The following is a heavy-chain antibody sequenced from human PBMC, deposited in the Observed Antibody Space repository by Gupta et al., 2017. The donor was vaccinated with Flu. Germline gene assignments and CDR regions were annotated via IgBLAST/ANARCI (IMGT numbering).Heavy chain of an antibody. CDR3: ASYTCVTYYYGSGNFDY. V-gene: IGHV4-39*02. J-gene: IGHJ4*02. CDR1: GASVGSNNYY. D-gene: IGHD3-10*01. CDR2: VYYTGSA. Sequence: QLHLQESGPGLVKPSETLSLICSVSGASVGSNNYYWDWIRQPPGKGLEWIGSVYYTGSANYNPSLKSRVTMSVDTSKNHFSLKVTSVTAADTAIYYCASYTCVTYYYGSGNFDYWGQGARVTVAS.